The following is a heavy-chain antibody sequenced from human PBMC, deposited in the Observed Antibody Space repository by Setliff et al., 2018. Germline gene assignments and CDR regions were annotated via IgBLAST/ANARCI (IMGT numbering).Heavy chain of an antibody. V-gene: IGHV3-7*01. J-gene: IGHJ5*02. D-gene: IGHD3-3*01. CDR3: ARDVYDFRTGQADP. CDR2: INPDGREQ. Sequence: PGGSLRLSCGASGFTYKNDWVSWVRQAPGNGLEWLASINPDGREQYYVDSVKGRFTISRDNAKNSLSLQMNSLRTEDTGVYYCARDVYDFRTGQADPWGQGTLFTVSS. CDR1: GFTYKNDW.